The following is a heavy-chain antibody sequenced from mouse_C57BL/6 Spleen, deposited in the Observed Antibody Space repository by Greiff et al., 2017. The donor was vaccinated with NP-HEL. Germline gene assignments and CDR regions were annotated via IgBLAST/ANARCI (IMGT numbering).Heavy chain of an antibody. Sequence: VQLKQSGGGLVKPGGSLKLSCAASGFTFSDYGMHWVRQAPEKGLEWVAYISSGSSTIYYADTVKGRFTISRDNAKNTLFLQMTSLRSEDTAVYYGARPRTSQPSSYWYFDVWGTGTTVTVSS. CDR2: ISSGSSTI. J-gene: IGHJ1*03. V-gene: IGHV5-17*01. CDR1: GFTFSDYG. D-gene: IGHD1-1*01. CDR3: ARPRTSQPSSYWYFDV.